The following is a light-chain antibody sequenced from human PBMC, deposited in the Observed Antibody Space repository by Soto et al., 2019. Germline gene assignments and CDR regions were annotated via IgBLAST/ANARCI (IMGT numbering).Light chain of an antibody. V-gene: IGLV2-23*01. CDR2: EGS. J-gene: IGLJ2*01. CDR3: CSYAGSSTVV. CDR1: XXXVGSYNL. Sequence: QSVLTQPASVSGSPGQSIPISCXXXXXXVGSYNLVSWYQQHPGKAPKLMIYEGSKRPSGVSNRFSGSKSGNTASLTISGLQAEDEADYYCCSYAGSSTVVFGGGTKVTVL.